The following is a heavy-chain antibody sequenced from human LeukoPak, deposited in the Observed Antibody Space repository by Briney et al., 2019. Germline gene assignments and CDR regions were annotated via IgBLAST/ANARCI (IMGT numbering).Heavy chain of an antibody. Sequence: NRGESLKISCKGSGYSFTSYWIGWVRQMPGKGLEWMGIIYPGDSDTRYSPSFQGQVTISADKSISTAYLQWSSLKASDTAMYYCARQNDGTGTTVTNSAYYYYYMDVWGKGTTVTVSS. V-gene: IGHV5-51*01. D-gene: IGHD4-17*01. CDR1: GYSFTSYW. CDR3: ARQNDGTGTTVTNSAYYYYYMDV. CDR2: IYPGDSDT. J-gene: IGHJ6*03.